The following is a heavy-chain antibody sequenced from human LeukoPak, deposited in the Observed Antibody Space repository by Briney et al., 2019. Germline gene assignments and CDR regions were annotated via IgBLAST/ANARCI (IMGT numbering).Heavy chain of an antibody. CDR2: IYYSGST. CDR1: GGSISSSSYY. CDR3: ARNYYDSSGYYSNFDY. Sequence: PSETLSLTCTVSGGSISSSSYYWGRIRQPPGKGLEWIGSIYYSGSTYYNPSLKSRVTISVDTSKNQFSLKLSSVTAADTAVYYCARNYYDSSGYYSNFDYWGQGTLVTVSS. D-gene: IGHD3-22*01. J-gene: IGHJ4*02. V-gene: IGHV4-39*07.